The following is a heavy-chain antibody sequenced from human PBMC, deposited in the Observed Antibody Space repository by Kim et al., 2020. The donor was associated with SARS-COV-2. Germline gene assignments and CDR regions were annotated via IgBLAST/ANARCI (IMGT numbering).Heavy chain of an antibody. J-gene: IGHJ6*02. CDR1: GFTFSDYS. D-gene: IGHD3-10*01. V-gene: IGHV3-11*04. Sequence: GGSLRLSCAASGFTFSDYSMSWIRQAPGKGLEWLSNIRSSGSTIYYADSVKGRFTISRDNAKNSLYLQMNSLRAEDTAVYYCVREGRWLHFSMKYYYNGMDVWGQGTTVTVSS. CDR3: VREGRWLHFSMKYYYNGMDV. CDR2: IRSSGSTI.